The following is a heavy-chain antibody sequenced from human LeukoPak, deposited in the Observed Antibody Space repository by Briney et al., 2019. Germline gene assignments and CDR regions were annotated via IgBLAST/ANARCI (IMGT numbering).Heavy chain of an antibody. CDR1: GYTFTSYG. D-gene: IGHD4-17*01. Sequence: ASVKVSCKASGYTFTSYGISWVRQAPGQGLEWMGWISAYNGNTNYAQKLQGRVTMTTDTSTSTAYMELRSLRSDDTAVYYCARVDYGDYYGRDDYWGQGTLVTVSS. CDR3: ARVDYGDYYGRDDY. J-gene: IGHJ4*02. CDR2: ISAYNGNT. V-gene: IGHV1-18*01.